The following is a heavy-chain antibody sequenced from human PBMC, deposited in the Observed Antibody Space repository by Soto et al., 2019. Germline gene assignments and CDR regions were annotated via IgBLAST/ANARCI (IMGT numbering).Heavy chain of an antibody. CDR1: GGSISSGGYY. D-gene: IGHD1-7*01. J-gene: IGHJ5*02. Sequence: LSLTCAVSGGSISSGGYYWSWIRQHPGKGLEWIGYIYYSGSTYYNPSLKSRVTISVDTSKNQFSLKLSSVTAADTAVYYCARDSGYNWNYGNWFDPWGQGTLVTVSS. CDR2: IYYSGST. V-gene: IGHV4-31*11. CDR3: ARDSGYNWNYGNWFDP.